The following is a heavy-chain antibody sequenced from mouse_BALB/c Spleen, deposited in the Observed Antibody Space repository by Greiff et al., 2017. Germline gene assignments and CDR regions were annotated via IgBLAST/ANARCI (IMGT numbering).Heavy chain of an antibody. CDR3: TRTGTDY. J-gene: IGHJ2*01. CDR2: IYPSDSYT. CDR1: GYTFTSYW. D-gene: IGHD3-3*01. Sequence: VQLQQPGAELVRPGASVKLSCKASGYTFTSYWINWVKQRPGQGLEWIGNIYPSDSYTNYNQKFKDKATLTVDKSSSTAYMQLSSPTSEDSAVYYCTRTGTDYWGQGTTLTVSS. V-gene: IGHV1-69*02.